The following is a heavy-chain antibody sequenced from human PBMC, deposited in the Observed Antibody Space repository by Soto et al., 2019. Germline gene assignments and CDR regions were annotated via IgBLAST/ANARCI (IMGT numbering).Heavy chain of an antibody. CDR3: ATRPLLPGAP. CDR1: GFTFSSND. CDR2: IYSGGST. V-gene: IGHV3-53*01. J-gene: IGHJ3*01. Sequence: EVQLVESGGGLIQPGGSLRLCCAASGFTFSSNDMNWVRQAPGKGLEWVSLIYSGGSTYYAYSVKGRFTISRDNSKNTLYLQMSSLRAEDTAVYYCATRPLLPGAPWGQGTMVTVSS. D-gene: IGHD3-22*01.